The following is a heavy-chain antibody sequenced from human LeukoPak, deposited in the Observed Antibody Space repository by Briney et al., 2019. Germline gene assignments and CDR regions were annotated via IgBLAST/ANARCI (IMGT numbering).Heavy chain of an antibody. D-gene: IGHD6-19*01. CDR2: INQDGSKK. Sequence: GGSLRLSCEASGFTFSTYWMIWARQAPGKGLEWVANINQDGSKKYYVDSIKGRFTISRDNAKNSLYLQMISLRAEDTALYYCARVFSGWYGNYMDVWGKGTTVTVSS. J-gene: IGHJ6*03. CDR3: ARVFSGWYGNYMDV. V-gene: IGHV3-7*01. CDR1: GFTFSTYW.